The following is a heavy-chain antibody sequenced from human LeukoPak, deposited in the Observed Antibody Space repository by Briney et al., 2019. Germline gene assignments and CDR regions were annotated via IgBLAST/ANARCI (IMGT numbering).Heavy chain of an antibody. CDR3: AKTANFDY. CDR2: IQSKADGGAA. D-gene: IGHD2-21*02. Sequence: GGSLRLSCAASGFTFSNAWMSWVRQAPGKGLEWVGRIQSKADGGAADYAAPVKGKFTISRDDPKNTVYLQMNSLRAEDTAIYYCAKTANFDYWGQGALVTVSS. J-gene: IGHJ4*02. CDR1: GFTFSNAW. V-gene: IGHV3-15*01.